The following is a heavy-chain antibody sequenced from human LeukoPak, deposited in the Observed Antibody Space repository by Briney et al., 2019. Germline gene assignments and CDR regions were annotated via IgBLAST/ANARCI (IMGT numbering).Heavy chain of an antibody. CDR2: IKQDGSEE. V-gene: IGHV3-7*01. CDR3: ARHIDWKFDY. D-gene: IGHD1-1*01. Sequence: PGGSLRLSCATSGFTFSRYWMTWVRQAPGKGLEWVANIKQDGSEEYYVDSVKGRFTISKDNAKNSLYLQMNSLRAEDTAVYYCARHIDWKFDYWGQGTLATVSS. J-gene: IGHJ4*02. CDR1: GFTFSRYW.